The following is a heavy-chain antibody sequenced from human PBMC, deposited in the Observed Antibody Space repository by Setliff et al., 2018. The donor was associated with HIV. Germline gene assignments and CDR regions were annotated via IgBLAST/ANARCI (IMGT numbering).Heavy chain of an antibody. V-gene: IGHV4-38-2*02. D-gene: IGHD4-17*01. CDR3: ARHETTVTLANWFDP. Sequence: KASETLSLTCTVSGYSISSDYYWGWIRQSPGKGLEWIGSISHGGSTYYNPSLQSRVTISVDTSKNQFSLTLSSVTAADTAVYHCARHETTVTLANWFDPWGQGTLVTVSS. J-gene: IGHJ5*02. CDR1: GYSISSDYY. CDR2: ISHGGST.